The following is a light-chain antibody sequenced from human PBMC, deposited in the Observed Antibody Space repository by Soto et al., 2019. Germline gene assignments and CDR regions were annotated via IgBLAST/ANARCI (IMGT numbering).Light chain of an antibody. V-gene: IGKV3-15*01. CDR2: DAS. J-gene: IGKJ1*01. Sequence: EIVLTQSPATLSVSPGERATLSCRASQSVSSNLAWYQQNPGQAPRLLIYDASTRITGIPARFSGSGSETEFTLTISSLQSEDFAVYYCQQYNDWPRTFGQGTKVDIK. CDR1: QSVSSN. CDR3: QQYNDWPRT.